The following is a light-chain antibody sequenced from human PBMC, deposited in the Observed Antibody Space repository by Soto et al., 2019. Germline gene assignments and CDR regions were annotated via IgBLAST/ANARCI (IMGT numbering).Light chain of an antibody. V-gene: IGKV3-20*01. CDR1: QSVRNNY. Sequence: EIVLTQSRCTLSLSPGERATVSCRASQSVRNNYLTWYQQKPGQAPTLLIYDASSRATGIPDRFSGSGSGTDFTLAISRLEPEDFAVYYCQQYGSSSLTFGGGTKVEIK. CDR3: QQYGSSSLT. J-gene: IGKJ4*01. CDR2: DAS.